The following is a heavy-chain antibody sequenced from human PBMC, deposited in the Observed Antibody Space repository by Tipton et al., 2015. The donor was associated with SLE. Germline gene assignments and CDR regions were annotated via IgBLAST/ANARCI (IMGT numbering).Heavy chain of an antibody. CDR1: GFTFSSYA. CDR2: ISYDGSNK. D-gene: IGHD4-17*01. Sequence: SLRLSCAASGFTFSSYAMHWVRQAPGKGLEWVAVISYDGSNKYYADSVKGRFTISRDNSKNTLYLQMNSLRAEDTAVYYCARRPRLRIWFDPWGQGTLVTVSS. V-gene: IGHV3-30*04. J-gene: IGHJ5*02. CDR3: ARRPRLRIWFDP.